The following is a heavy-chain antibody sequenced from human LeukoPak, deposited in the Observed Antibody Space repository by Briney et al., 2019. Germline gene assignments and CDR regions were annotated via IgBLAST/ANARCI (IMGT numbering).Heavy chain of an antibody. D-gene: IGHD2-15*01. CDR3: ASRDCGGGSCPEGYNWFDP. J-gene: IGHJ5*02. CDR2: INHSGST. V-gene: IGHV4-34*01. Sequence: PSETLSLTCAVYGGSFSGYYWSWIRQPPGKGLEWIGEINHSGSTNYNPSLKSRVTISVDTSKNQFSLKLSSVTAADTAVYYCASRDCGGGSCPEGYNWFDPWGQGTLVTVSS. CDR1: GGSFSGYY.